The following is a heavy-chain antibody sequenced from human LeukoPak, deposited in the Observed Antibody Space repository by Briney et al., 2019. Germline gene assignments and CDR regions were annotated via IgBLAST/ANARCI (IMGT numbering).Heavy chain of an antibody. Sequence: GGSLRLSCAASGFTFSSYGMHWVRQAPGKGLEWVAFIRYDGSNKYYADSVKGRFTISRDNSKNTLYLQMNSLRAEDTAVYYCATLGITIFDDFDYWGQGTLVTVSS. CDR1: GFTFSSYG. J-gene: IGHJ4*02. CDR2: IRYDGSNK. V-gene: IGHV3-30*02. CDR3: ATLGITIFDDFDY. D-gene: IGHD3-3*01.